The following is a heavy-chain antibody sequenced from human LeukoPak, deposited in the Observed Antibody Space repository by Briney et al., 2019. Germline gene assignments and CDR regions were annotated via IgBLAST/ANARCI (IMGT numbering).Heavy chain of an antibody. CDR3: TRMTTGHDY. CDR2: INHSGYT. Sequence: PSETLSLTCAVSGVSFNDYYWSWVRQTPGKGLEWIGEINHSGYTNDSPSLKSRVTLSIDTSRRQFSLNLRSVTVADTGIYYCTRMTTGHDYWGQGTLVTVSS. V-gene: IGHV4-34*01. CDR1: GVSFNDYY. D-gene: IGHD4-17*01. J-gene: IGHJ4*02.